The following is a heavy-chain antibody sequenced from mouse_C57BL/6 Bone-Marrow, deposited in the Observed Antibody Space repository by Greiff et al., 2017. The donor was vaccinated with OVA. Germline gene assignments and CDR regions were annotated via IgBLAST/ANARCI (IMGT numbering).Heavy chain of an antibody. D-gene: IGHD2-3*01. CDR1: GYTFTSYW. Sequence: QVQLKESGAELVRPGTSVKLSCKASGYTFTSYWMHWVKQRPGQGLEWIGVIDPSDSYTNYNQKFKGKATLTVDTSSSTAYMQLSSLTSEDSAVYYCARQIYDGYYDWYFDVWGTGTTVTVSS. CDR3: ARQIYDGYYDWYFDV. J-gene: IGHJ1*03. CDR2: IDPSDSYT. V-gene: IGHV1-59*01.